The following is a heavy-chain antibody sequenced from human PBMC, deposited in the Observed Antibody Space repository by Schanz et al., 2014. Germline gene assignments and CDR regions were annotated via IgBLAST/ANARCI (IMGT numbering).Heavy chain of an antibody. Sequence: QVQLVQSGAEVKKPGASVKVSCKASGYTFTSDSMHWVRQAPGQGLEWMGWVNPYAGTTKYAQGLQGRVTMTTDTSSTTAYLELGSLRSDDTAVYYCARGGYSSGWYDRDIAHFDYWGQGTLVTVSS. V-gene: IGHV1-18*04. J-gene: IGHJ4*02. D-gene: IGHD6-19*01. CDR1: GYTFTSDS. CDR3: ARGGYSSGWYDRDIAHFDY. CDR2: VNPYAGTT.